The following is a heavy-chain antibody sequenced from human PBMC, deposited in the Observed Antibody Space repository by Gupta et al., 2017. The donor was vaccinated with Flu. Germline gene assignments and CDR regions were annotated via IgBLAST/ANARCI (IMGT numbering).Heavy chain of an antibody. CDR1: MSSYD. V-gene: IGHV4-59*01. Sequence: MSSYDWAWIRQPPGKGLEWIAYVYHNGRAYYNASLKSRVTISVDTSQKRFYLQLRSVTAADTAVYYCARGLNGDYFLAFDPWGQGARVKVSS. D-gene: IGHD3-10*02. CDR3: ARGLNGDYFLAFDP. CDR2: VYHNGRA. J-gene: IGHJ5*02.